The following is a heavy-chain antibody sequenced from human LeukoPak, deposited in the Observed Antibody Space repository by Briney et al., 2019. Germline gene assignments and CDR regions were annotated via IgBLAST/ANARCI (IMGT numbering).Heavy chain of an antibody. J-gene: IGHJ4*02. Sequence: SETLSLTCTVSGGSISSSSYYWGWIRQPPGKGLEWVGSIYYSGSTYYNPSLKSRVTISVDTSKNQFSLKLSSVTAADAAVYYCARGQWGYCSSTSGYDGMDYWGQGTLVTVSS. V-gene: IGHV4-39*07. D-gene: IGHD2-2*01. CDR3: ARGQWGYCSSTSGYDGMDY. CDR1: GGSISSSSYY. CDR2: IYYSGST.